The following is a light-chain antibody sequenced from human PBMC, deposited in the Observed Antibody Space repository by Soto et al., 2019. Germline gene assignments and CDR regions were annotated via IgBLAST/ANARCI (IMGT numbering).Light chain of an antibody. J-gene: IGLJ2*01. CDR2: DDS. CDR3: SSYTNSSTFVV. Sequence: QSALTQPASVSGSPGQSITISCTGTSSDVGGYNYVSWYQQHPGKAPKVMIYDDSNRPSGVSNRFSGSKSGNTASLTISGLQAEDEADHYCSSYTNSSTFVVFGGGTKVTVL. V-gene: IGLV2-14*01. CDR1: SSDVGGYNY.